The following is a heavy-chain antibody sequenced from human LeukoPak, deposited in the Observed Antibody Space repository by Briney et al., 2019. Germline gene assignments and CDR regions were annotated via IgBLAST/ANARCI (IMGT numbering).Heavy chain of an antibody. V-gene: IGHV1-69*05. CDR2: IIPIFGTA. CDR1: GGTFSSYA. Sequence: SVTVSCKASGGTFSSYAISWVRQAPGQGLEWMGGIIPIFGTANYAQKFQGRVTITTDESTSTAYMELSSLRSEDTAVYYCGSGYDSDPIDYWGQGTLVTVSS. CDR3: GSGYDSDPIDY. D-gene: IGHD5-12*01. J-gene: IGHJ4*02.